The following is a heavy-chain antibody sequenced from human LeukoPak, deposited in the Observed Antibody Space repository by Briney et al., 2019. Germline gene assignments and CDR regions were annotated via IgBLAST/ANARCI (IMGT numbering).Heavy chain of an antibody. CDR1: GFTFSSYA. Sequence: PGGSLRLSCAASGFTFSSYAMSWVRQAPGKGLEWVSTISGSGDTTYYADSVKGRFTISRDNSKNTLYLQMNSLRAEDTAVYYCAVQRTLWQHVLDHWGQGTLVTVSS. CDR2: ISGSGDTT. J-gene: IGHJ4*02. V-gene: IGHV3-23*01. D-gene: IGHD6-6*01. CDR3: AVQRTLWQHVLDH.